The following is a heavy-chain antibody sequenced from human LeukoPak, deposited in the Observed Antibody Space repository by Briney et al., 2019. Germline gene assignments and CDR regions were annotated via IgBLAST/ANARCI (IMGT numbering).Heavy chain of an antibody. CDR1: GYTLTELS. CDR2: INTNSGAT. J-gene: IGHJ5*02. CDR3: GRGVKTFDP. Sequence: ASVKVSCKVSGYTLTELSMHWVRQAPGQGLEWMGCINTNSGATNYAQNFHGRVTMTRDTSINTAYMERSSLRSDDTAVYDCGRGVKTFDPWGQGTLVTVSS. V-gene: IGHV1-2*02.